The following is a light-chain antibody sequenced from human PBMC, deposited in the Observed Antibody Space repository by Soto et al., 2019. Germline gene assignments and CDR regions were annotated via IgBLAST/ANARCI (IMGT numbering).Light chain of an antibody. Sequence: QSVLTQPASVSGSPGQSITISGTGTSSDVGSYNLVSWYQQHPGKAPKLMIYEGSKRPSGVSNRFSGSKSGNTASLTISGLQAEDEADYYCCSYAGSSTVFGTGTKLAVL. CDR1: SSDVGSYNL. CDR3: CSYAGSSTV. CDR2: EGS. J-gene: IGLJ1*01. V-gene: IGLV2-23*03.